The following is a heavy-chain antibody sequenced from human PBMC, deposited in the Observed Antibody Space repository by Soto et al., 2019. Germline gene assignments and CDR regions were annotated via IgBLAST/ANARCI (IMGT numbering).Heavy chain of an antibody. Sequence: PSETLSLTCSVSGGSISTGGYYWSWIRQHPGKGLEWIGYIYYSGSTYYNPSLKSRVTMSVDTSKNQFSLKLSSVTAADMAAYYCERGSRLAGDDSWGQGTLVTVYS. D-gene: IGHD3-16*01. V-gene: IGHV4-31*03. CDR1: GGSISTGGYY. CDR2: IYYSGST. CDR3: ERGSRLAGDDS. J-gene: IGHJ4*02.